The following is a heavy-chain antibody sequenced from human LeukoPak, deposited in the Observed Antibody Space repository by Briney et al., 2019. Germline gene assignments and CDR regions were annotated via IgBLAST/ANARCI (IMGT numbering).Heavy chain of an antibody. D-gene: IGHD3-10*01. Sequence: GGSLRLSCAASGFTFSSYAMHWVRQAPGKGLEWVAVISYDGSNKYYADSVKGRFTISRDNSKNTLYLQMNSLRAEDTAVYYCARDKDDYGSGNHWFDPWGQGTLVTVSS. J-gene: IGHJ5*02. CDR2: ISYDGSNK. V-gene: IGHV3-30-3*01. CDR1: GFTFSSYA. CDR3: ARDKDDYGSGNHWFDP.